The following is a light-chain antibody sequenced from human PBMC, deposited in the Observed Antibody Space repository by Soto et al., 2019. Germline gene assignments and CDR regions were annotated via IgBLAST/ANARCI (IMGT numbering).Light chain of an antibody. CDR3: CLYVGATTYV. Sequence: QSALAQPPSASGSPGQSVTITCTGTNSDVGTYNYVSWYQQHPGKAPKVVIYEGHKRPSGVPDRFSGSTSVNTASLTISGLQTDDEADYYCCLYVGATTYVFGTGTKVTVL. V-gene: IGLV2-8*01. J-gene: IGLJ1*01. CDR1: NSDVGTYNY. CDR2: EGH.